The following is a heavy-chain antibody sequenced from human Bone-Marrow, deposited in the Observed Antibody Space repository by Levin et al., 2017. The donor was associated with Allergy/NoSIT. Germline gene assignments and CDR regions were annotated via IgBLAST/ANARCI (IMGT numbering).Heavy chain of an antibody. J-gene: IGHJ4*02. CDR2: ISGSNSYI. Sequence: LSLTCAASGFTFSTSTMSWVRQAPGKGLEWVSCISGSNSYIYYADSVEGRFTISRDNAENSLYLQMDSLRAEDTAVYYCTRDGRRFGDLPSPDFWGQGTLVTVSS. CDR3: TRDGRRFGDLPSPDF. V-gene: IGHV3-21*01. CDR1: GFTFSTST. D-gene: IGHD3-10*01.